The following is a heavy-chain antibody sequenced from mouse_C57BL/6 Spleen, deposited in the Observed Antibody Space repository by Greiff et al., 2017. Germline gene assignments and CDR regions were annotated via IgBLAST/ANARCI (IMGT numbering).Heavy chain of an antibody. J-gene: IGHJ3*01. CDR3: AEGDYDVVSFAY. CDR1: GYTFTSYW. Sequence: QVQLQQPGAELVKPGASVKMSCKASGYTFTSYWITWVKQRPGQGLEWIGDIYPGSGSTNYNEKFKSKATLTVDTSSSTAYMQLSSLTSEDSAVYYCAEGDYDVVSFAYWGQGTLVTVSA. V-gene: IGHV1-55*01. D-gene: IGHD2-4*01. CDR2: IYPGSGST.